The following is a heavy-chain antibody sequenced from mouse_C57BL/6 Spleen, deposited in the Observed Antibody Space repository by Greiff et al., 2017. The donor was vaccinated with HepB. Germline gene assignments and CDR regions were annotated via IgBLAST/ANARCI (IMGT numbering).Heavy chain of an antibody. CDR3: AREGYGSSYDYYAMDY. CDR1: GYSITSGYY. V-gene: IGHV3-6*01. J-gene: IGHJ4*01. CDR2: ISYDGSN. Sequence: VQLKESGPGLVKPSQSLSLTCSVTGYSITSGYYWNWIRQFPGNKLEWMGYISYDGSNNYNPSLKNRISITRDTSKNQFFLKLNSVTTEDTATYYCAREGYGSSYDYYAMDYWGQGTSVTVSS. D-gene: IGHD1-1*01.